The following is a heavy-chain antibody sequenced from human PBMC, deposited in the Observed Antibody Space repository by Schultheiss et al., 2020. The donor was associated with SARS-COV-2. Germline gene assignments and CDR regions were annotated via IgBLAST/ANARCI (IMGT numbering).Heavy chain of an antibody. CDR3: ARGLEYSSSSFDY. CDR1: GGSISSGGYY. D-gene: IGHD6-6*01. J-gene: IGHJ4*02. V-gene: IGHV4-61*08. Sequence: SETLSLTCTVSGGSISSGGYYWSWIRQPPGKGLEWIGSIYHSGSTNYNPSLKSRVTISVDTSKNQFSLKLSSVTAADTAVYYCARGLEYSSSSFDYWGQGTLVTVSS. CDR2: IYHSGST.